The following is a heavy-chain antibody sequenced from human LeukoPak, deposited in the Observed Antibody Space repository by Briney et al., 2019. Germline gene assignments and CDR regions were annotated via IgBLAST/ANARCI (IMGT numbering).Heavy chain of an antibody. CDR1: VYTFTGYH. CDR3: ARDSGSSGWDPTSFLDH. V-gene: IGHV1-2*02. Sequence: ASVNVSCKASVYTFTGYHIHWVGQAPGQGLEWMGWINPKSGGANSAQKFLGRVSMTRDTYISTVYMDLTSLRSDDTAVYYCARDSGSSGWDPTSFLDHWGRGTVVTVSS. CDR2: INPKSGGA. J-gene: IGHJ4*02. D-gene: IGHD6-19*01.